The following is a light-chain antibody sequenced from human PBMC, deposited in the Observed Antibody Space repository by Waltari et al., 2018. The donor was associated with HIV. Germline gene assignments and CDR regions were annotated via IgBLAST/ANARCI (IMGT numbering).Light chain of an antibody. V-gene: IGLV2-14*03. CDR1: SSDVGGYNS. CDR2: AVS. Sequence: QSALTQPASVSGSPGQSITISCTGTSSDVGGYNSVSWYQLHPGKAPKLMIYAVSNRPSGVSNLFSGSKSDNTASLTISGLQAEDEADYFCSSYTSTSTVYVFGTGTEVTVL. CDR3: SSYTSTSTVYV. J-gene: IGLJ1*01.